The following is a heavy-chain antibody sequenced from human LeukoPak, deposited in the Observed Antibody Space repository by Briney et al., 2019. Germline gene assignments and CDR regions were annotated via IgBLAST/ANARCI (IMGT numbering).Heavy chain of an antibody. Sequence: GRSLRLSCAASGFTFSSYGMHWVRQGPGKGLVWVSRLNSDGRTTTYADSVKGRFTISRDNAKNTLYLQMNSLRAEDTAVYYCARGSDETVTISGWFDPWGQGTLVTVSS. V-gene: IGHV3-74*01. D-gene: IGHD4-17*01. J-gene: IGHJ5*02. CDR2: LNSDGRTT. CDR3: ARGSDETVTISGWFDP. CDR1: GFTFSSYG.